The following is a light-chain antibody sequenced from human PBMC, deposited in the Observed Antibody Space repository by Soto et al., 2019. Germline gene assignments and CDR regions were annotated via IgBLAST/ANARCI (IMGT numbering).Light chain of an antibody. Sequence: ILMTQSPATLSVSPGERATLSCRASQSVSNNLAWYQQKPGQAPRLLIYDASTRATGIPARFSGSGSGTDFTLTISGLQSEDFAVYYCQQYNNSPPWTFGQGTKVEIK. CDR2: DAS. V-gene: IGKV3-15*01. CDR1: QSVSNN. J-gene: IGKJ1*01. CDR3: QQYNNSPPWT.